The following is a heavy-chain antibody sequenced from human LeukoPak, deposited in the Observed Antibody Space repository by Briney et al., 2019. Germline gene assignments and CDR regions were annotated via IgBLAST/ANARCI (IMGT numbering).Heavy chain of an antibody. CDR3: ARVGLEYSSSPDYYYYYGMDV. CDR2: ITNDGSST. D-gene: IGHD6-6*01. J-gene: IGHJ6*02. CDR1: GLTFSSHW. Sequence: QTGGSLRLSCAASGLTFSSHWMHWVRQAPGKGLVWVSRITNDGSSTTYADSVKGRFTISRDNAKNMLYLQVNSLRVEDTAVYYCARVGLEYSSSPDYYYYYGMDVWGQGTTVTVSS. V-gene: IGHV3-74*01.